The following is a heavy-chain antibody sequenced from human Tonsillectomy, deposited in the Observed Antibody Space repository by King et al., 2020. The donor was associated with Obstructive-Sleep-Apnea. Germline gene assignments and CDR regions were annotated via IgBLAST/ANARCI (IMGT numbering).Heavy chain of an antibody. CDR2: LSYDGCNN. Sequence: VQLLESGGGVVQPGRSLRLSCSAAGLTFINYGMHCVSPAPGKGLEVVAGLSYDGCNNYYAVSVKGRFTISRDNAKNTVYLQMNSLRAEDTAAYYCARREDSDYFDYWGQGTLVTVSS. CDR1: GLTFINYG. V-gene: IGHV3-30*03. J-gene: IGHJ4*02. D-gene: IGHD1-26*01. CDR3: ARREDSDYFDY.